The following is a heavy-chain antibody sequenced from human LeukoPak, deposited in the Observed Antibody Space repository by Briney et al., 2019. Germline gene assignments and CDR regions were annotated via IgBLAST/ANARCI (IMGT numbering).Heavy chain of an antibody. V-gene: IGHV3-74*01. CDR1: GFTFSSYW. CDR3: ARDWQTPPSSWYFGWFDP. CDR2: INSDGSST. J-gene: IGHJ5*02. D-gene: IGHD6-13*01. Sequence: GGSLRLSCAASGFTFSSYWMHWVRQAPGKGLVWVSRINSDGSSTSYADSVKGRFAISRDNAKNTLYLQMNSLRAEDTAVYYCARDWQTPPSSWYFGWFDPWGQGTLVTVSS.